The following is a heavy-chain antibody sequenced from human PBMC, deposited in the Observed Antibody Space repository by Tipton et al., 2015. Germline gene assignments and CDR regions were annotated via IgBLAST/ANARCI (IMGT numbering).Heavy chain of an antibody. D-gene: IGHD2-2*01. CDR3: ARQRYPRGLDV. CDR1: GGAITSDGFY. J-gene: IGHJ6*02. V-gene: IGHV4-31*03. Sequence: TLSLTCTVSGGAITSDGFYWSWIRQHPGKGLEWIGYIFYTGSTYYNPSLKSRATLSVDTSKNQFSLKLSSVTAADTAVYYCARQRYPRGLDVWGQGTTVTVSS. CDR2: IFYTGST.